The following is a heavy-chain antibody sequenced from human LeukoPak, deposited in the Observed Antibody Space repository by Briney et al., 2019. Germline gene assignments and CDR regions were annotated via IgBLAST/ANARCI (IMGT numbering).Heavy chain of an antibody. J-gene: IGHJ5*02. CDR3: ARDVGYRSWFDP. D-gene: IGHD5-18*01. CDR1: GLTFNTFG. CDR2: ITGSATTT. V-gene: IGHV3-48*01. Sequence: GGSLRLSCATSGLTFNTFGMHWVRQAPGKGLEWVSYITGSATTTYYADSVKGRFTISRDNGKNSLYLQMNSLRAEDTSVYYCARDVGYRSWFDPWGQGTLVIVSS.